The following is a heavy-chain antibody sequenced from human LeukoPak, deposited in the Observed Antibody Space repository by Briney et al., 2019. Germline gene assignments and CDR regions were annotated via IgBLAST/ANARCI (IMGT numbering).Heavy chain of an antibody. CDR2: IYHSGST. Sequence: SETLSLTCTVSGYSISSGYYWGWIRQPPGKGLEWIGSIYHSGSTYYNPSLKSRVTISVDTSKNQFSLKLSSVTAADAAVYYCARATSGSYFDYWGQGTLVTVSS. CDR1: GYSISSGYY. J-gene: IGHJ4*02. V-gene: IGHV4-38-2*02. CDR3: ARATSGSYFDY. D-gene: IGHD1-26*01.